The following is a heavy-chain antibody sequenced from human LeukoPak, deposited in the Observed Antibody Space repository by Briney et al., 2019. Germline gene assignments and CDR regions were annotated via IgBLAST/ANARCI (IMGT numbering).Heavy chain of an antibody. CDR2: IYDSGST. D-gene: IGHD5-24*01. J-gene: IGHJ5*02. Sequence: SETLSLTCTVSGGSISSYYWSWIRQPPGKGLEWIGYIYDSGSTYYNPSLKSRVTMSLDTSKNQFSLRLNSVTAADTAVYYCARDDYIQDNWFDPWGQGTLVTVSS. V-gene: IGHV4-59*06. CDR3: ARDDYIQDNWFDP. CDR1: GGSISSYY.